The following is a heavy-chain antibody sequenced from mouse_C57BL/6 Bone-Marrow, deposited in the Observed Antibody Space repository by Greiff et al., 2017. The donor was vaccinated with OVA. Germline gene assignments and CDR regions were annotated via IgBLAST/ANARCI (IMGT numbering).Heavy chain of an antibody. D-gene: IGHD2-4*01. Sequence: EVKLQESGGGLVQPGESLKLSCESNEYEFPSHDMSWVRKTPEKRLELVAAINSDGGSTYYPDTMERRFIISRDNTKKTLYLQMSSLRSEDTALYYCARHGRLRRGYWYFDVWGTGTTVTVSS. CDR3: ARHGRLRRGYWYFDV. CDR2: INSDGGST. J-gene: IGHJ1*03. V-gene: IGHV5-2*01. CDR1: EYEFPSHD.